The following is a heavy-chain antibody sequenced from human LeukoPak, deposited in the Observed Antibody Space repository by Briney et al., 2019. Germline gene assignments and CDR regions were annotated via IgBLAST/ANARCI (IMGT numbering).Heavy chain of an antibody. CDR1: GGSISSYY. CDR2: IYTSGST. Sequence: SETLSLTCTVSGGSISSYYWSWIRQPAGKGLEWIGRIYTSGSTDYNPSLKSRVTMSVDRSKNQFSLKLSSVTAADTAVYYCAREIPHCGGGSCHWGFDYWGQGTLVTVSS. V-gene: IGHV4-4*07. D-gene: IGHD2-15*01. CDR3: AREIPHCGGGSCHWGFDY. J-gene: IGHJ4*02.